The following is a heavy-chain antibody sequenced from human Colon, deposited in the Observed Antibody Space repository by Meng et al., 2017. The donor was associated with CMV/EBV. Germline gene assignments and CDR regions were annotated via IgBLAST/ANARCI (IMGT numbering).Heavy chain of an antibody. J-gene: IGHJ4*02. Sequence: GGSLRLSCVASGFTFSSYAMHWVRQAPGKGLEWLAVISFDGNNKYYAGSVEGRFTISRDTSKNTLYLEVNSLTTEDTAVYYCARPPVPAAFGPGSYYFDYWGQGTRVTVSS. CDR3: ARPPVPAAFGPGSYYFDY. D-gene: IGHD2-2*01. CDR2: ISFDGNNK. V-gene: IGHV3-30-3*01. CDR1: GFTFSSYA.